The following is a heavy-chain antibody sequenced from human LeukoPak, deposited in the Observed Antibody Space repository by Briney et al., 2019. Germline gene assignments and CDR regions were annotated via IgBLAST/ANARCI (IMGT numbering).Heavy chain of an antibody. CDR1: GGSLSSGGYS. CDR3: ARDGQQLVRGDWFDS. Sequence: SETLSLTCAVSGGSLSSGGYSWSWIRQPPGKGLEWIGYIYHSGSTYYNPSLKSRVTISVDRSKNQFSLKLSSVTAADTAVYYCARDGQQLVRGDWFDSWGQGTLVTVSS. V-gene: IGHV4-30-2*01. D-gene: IGHD6-13*01. CDR2: IYHSGST. J-gene: IGHJ5*01.